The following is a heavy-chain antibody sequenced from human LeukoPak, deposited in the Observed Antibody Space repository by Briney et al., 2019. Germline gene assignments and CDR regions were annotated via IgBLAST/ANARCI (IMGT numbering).Heavy chain of an antibody. D-gene: IGHD5-18*01. J-gene: IGHJ4*02. CDR2: INYTGST. CDR1: GGSIRTNY. Sequence: PSETLSLTCTVSGGSIRTNYWSWIRQPPGKGLEWIGFINYTGSTNQNPSLKSRVTISVDTSKNQFSLNLSSVTAADTAVYYCATGSGYTYGYRTRYYFDYWGQGTLVNVSS. CDR3: ATGSGYTYGYRTRYYFDY. V-gene: IGHV4-59*01.